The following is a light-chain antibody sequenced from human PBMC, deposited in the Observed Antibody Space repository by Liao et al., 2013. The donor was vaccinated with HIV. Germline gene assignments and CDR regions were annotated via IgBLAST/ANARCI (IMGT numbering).Light chain of an antibody. Sequence: SYELTQPPSVSVPPGQTATITCYGERLGDKYASWYQQKSGQSPVLVIYEDTKRPAGIPERFSGSNSGNTATLTISGTQPMDEADYYCQAWDRNTAIFGGGTKLTVL. CDR1: RLGDKY. J-gene: IGLJ2*01. CDR2: EDT. CDR3: QAWDRNTAI. V-gene: IGLV3-1*01.